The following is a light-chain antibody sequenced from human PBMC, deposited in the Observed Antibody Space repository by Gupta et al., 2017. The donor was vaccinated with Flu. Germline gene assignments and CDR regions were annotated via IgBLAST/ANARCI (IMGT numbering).Light chain of an antibody. J-gene: IGKJ1*01. V-gene: IGKV2-30*01. CDR3: MQGTHWPVT. CDR1: QSVLYTNGIGY. CDR2: RVS. Sequence: VTLGQPASISCRSSQSVLYTNGIGYLSWFLQRPGQSPRRLIYRVSNRDSGVPAGFSGSGSCTAYTLQISRVVAADVGAYYCMQGTHWPVTFGQGTKVEI.